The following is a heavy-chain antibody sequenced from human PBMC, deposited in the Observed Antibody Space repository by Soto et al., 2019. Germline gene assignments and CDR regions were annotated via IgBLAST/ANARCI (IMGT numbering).Heavy chain of an antibody. CDR3: ATGAAFYYDTSRY. V-gene: IGHV3-30-3*01. D-gene: IGHD3-22*01. CDR2: ITKDGSNE. CDR1: AFTFSSYP. Sequence: ESVGGVVQPGRSLRLSCAASAFTFSSYPIHWVRQAPGKGLEWVAVITKDGSNEYYADSVRGRFTISRDHSKNTLYLQLNSLRTEDTAVYYCATGAAFYYDTSRYWGQGTLVTVSS. J-gene: IGHJ4*02.